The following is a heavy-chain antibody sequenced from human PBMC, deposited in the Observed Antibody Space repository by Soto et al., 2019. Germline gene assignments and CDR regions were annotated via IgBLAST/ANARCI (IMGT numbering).Heavy chain of an antibody. V-gene: IGHV3-23*01. D-gene: IGHD3-10*01. J-gene: IGHJ4*02. Sequence: GGSLRLSCAASGFTFSNYAMSWVRQAPGKGLEWVSGISNTGGSTGYADSVKGRFTISRDNSKNTLYLEMSSLRPEGTAVYYCAKGPGYCGSVSPPQHFDYWGQGTLVTVSS. CDR1: GFTFSNYA. CDR2: ISNTGGST. CDR3: AKGPGYCGSVSPPQHFDY.